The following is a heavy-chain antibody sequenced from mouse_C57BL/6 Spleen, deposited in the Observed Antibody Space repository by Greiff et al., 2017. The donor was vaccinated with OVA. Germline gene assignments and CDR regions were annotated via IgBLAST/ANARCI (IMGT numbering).Heavy chain of an antibody. CDR2: IDPSDSYT. J-gene: IGHJ1*03. Sequence: QVQLQQPGAELVMPGASVKLSCKASGYTFTSYWMHWVKQRPGQGLEWIGEIDPSDSYTNYNQKFKGKSTLTVDKSSSTAYMQLSSLTSEDSAVYYCARRSEYFDVWSTGTTVTVSS. V-gene: IGHV1-69*01. CDR3: ARRSEYFDV. CDR1: GYTFTSYW.